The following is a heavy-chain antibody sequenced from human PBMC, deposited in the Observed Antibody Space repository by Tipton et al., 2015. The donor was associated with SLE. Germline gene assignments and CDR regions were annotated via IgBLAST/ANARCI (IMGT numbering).Heavy chain of an antibody. V-gene: IGHV3-30*04. J-gene: IGHJ4*02. CDR2: TSYDETVK. CDR1: GYPVPTFA. Sequence: SLRLSCAASGYPVPTFAMHWVRQAPGKGLEWVAVTSYDETVKYFADSVKGRFTISRDESKNTMYLQMNSLRPEDTALYYCAKDIGNSGYLFDYWGQGALVTVSS. CDR3: AKDIGNSGYLFDY. D-gene: IGHD5-12*01.